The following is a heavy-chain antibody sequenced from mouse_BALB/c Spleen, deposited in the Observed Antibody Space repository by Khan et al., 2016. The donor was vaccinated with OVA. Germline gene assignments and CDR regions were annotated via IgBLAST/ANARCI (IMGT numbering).Heavy chain of an antibody. Sequence: QVQLKQSGAELARPGASVKMSCKASGYTFTSYTMHWVKQRPGQGLEWIGYISPSSGYTNYNQKFKDKATLTADKSSSTAYMQLSSLTSEDSAVYYCAREGAYYRSDGWFAYWGKGTLVTVSA. CDR1: GYTFTSYT. D-gene: IGHD2-14*01. J-gene: IGHJ3*01. CDR2: ISPSSGYT. CDR3: AREGAYYRSDGWFAY. V-gene: IGHV1-4*01.